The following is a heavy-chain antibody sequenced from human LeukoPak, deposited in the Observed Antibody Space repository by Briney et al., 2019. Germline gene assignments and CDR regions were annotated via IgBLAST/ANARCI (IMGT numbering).Heavy chain of an antibody. CDR3: ATYYDFWSGYSRSYYFDY. Sequence: GGSLRLSCAASGFTFDDYAMHWVRQAPGKGLEWVSLISWDGGSTYYADSVKGRFTISRDNSKNSLYLQMNSLRAEDTAVYYCATYYDFWSGYSRSYYFDYWGQGTLVTVSS. D-gene: IGHD3-3*01. CDR2: ISWDGGST. J-gene: IGHJ4*02. CDR1: GFTFDDYA. V-gene: IGHV3-43D*03.